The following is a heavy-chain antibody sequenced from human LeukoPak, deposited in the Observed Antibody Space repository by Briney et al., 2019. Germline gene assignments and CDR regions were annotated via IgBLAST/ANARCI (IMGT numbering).Heavy chain of an antibody. Sequence: ASVKVSCKASGYTFTGYYMHWVRQAPGQGLEWMGWINPNSGGTNYAQKFQGRVTMTRDTSISTAYMELSRLRSDDTAVYYCARVKTSGVVVIKLDYWGQGTLVTVSS. CDR1: GYTFTGYY. D-gene: IGHD3-22*01. J-gene: IGHJ4*02. V-gene: IGHV1-2*02. CDR3: ARVKTSGVVVIKLDY. CDR2: INPNSGGT.